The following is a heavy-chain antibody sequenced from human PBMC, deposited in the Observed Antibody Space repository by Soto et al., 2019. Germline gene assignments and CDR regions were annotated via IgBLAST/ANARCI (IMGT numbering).Heavy chain of an antibody. CDR2: ISYDGSNK. J-gene: IGHJ6*02. Sequence: GGSLRLSCAASGFTFSSYGMHWVCQAPGKGLEWVAVISYDGSNKYYADSVKGRFTISRDNSKNTLYLQMNSLRAEDTAVYYCAKSPAAIYDYYYGMDVWGQGTTVTVSS. V-gene: IGHV3-30*18. D-gene: IGHD2-2*01. CDR3: AKSPAAIYDYYYGMDV. CDR1: GFTFSSYG.